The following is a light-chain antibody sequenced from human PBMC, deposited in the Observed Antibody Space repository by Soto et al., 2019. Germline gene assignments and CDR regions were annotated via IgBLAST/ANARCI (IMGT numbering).Light chain of an antibody. CDR1: QTVTNS. J-gene: IGKJ1*01. CDR3: QQSYSPART. CDR2: AAS. V-gene: IGKV1-39*01. Sequence: DIQMTQSPSSLSASIGDRVTITCRASQTVTNSLNWYQQKPGKAPNLLIHAASTLQSGVPSRFSGSTSGTDFTLSISRLQPEDFATYYCQQSYSPARTFGQGTKVEIK.